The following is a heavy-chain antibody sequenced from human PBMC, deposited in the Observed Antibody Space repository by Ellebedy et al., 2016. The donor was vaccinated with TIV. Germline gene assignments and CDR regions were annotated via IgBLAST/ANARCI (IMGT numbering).Heavy chain of an antibody. CDR1: SDSISNYY. CDR3: ATQRWLSHKQYFDY. Sequence: MPSETLSLTCTVSSDSISNYYYTWIRQAAGKGLEWIGRIYTSGATNHNPSLESRVNMSVDTSKNRFSLKLSSVTAADTAVDYCATQRWLSHKQYFDYWGQGVLVTVSS. CDR2: IYTSGAT. J-gene: IGHJ4*02. V-gene: IGHV4-4*07. D-gene: IGHD3-22*01.